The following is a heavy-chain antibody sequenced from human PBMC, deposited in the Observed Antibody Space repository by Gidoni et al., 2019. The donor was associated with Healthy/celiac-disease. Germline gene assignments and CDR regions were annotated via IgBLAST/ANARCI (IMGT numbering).Heavy chain of an antibody. J-gene: IGHJ3*02. CDR3: ALPLTVADHDAFDI. D-gene: IGHD6-19*01. CDR2: ISWNSGSM. CDR1: GFNLDDYA. V-gene: IGHV3-9*01. Sequence: EVQLVESGGGLVQPGRSLRLSCAASGFNLDDYAMHWVRQAPGKGLEWVSGISWNSGSMGYADSVKGRFTISRDNAKNSLYLQMNSLRAEDTALYYCALPLTVADHDAFDIWGQGTMVTVSS.